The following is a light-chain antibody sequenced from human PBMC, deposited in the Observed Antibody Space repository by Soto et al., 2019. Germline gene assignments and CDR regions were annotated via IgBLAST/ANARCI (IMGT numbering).Light chain of an antibody. CDR2: DVS. CDR1: SSDVGGYNY. J-gene: IGLJ1*01. CDR3: SSYTTSNARQIV. V-gene: IGLV2-14*03. Sequence: SVLTQPASVSGSPGQAITISCTGTSSDVGGYNYVSWYQHPPGKAPKLIIYDVSNRPSGASYRFSGSKSGNTASLTISGLQPEDEADYYCSSYTTSNARQIVFGTGTKVTVL.